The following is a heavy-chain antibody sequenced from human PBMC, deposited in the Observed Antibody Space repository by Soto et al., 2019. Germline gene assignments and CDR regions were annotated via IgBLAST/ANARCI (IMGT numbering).Heavy chain of an antibody. V-gene: IGHV3-30*18. J-gene: IGHJ6*02. CDR2: ISYDGSNK. CDR3: AKDGMDV. CDR1: GFTFSSYG. Sequence: GGSLRLSCAASGFTFSSYGMHWVRQAPGKGLEWVAVISYDGSNKYFADSVKGRFTISRDNSKNTLYLQMNSLRAEDTAVYYCAKDGMDVWGQGTTVTVSS.